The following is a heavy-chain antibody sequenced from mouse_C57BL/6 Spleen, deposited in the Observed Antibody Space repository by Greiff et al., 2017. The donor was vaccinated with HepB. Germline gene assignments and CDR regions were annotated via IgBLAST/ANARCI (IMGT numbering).Heavy chain of an antibody. CDR3: ARASLKDGSYYIDY. J-gene: IGHJ2*01. CDR2: INPNYGTT. V-gene: IGHV1-39*01. D-gene: IGHD1-3*01. Sequence: EVQLQQSGPELVKPGASVKISCKASGYSFTDYNMNWVKQSNGKSLEWIGVINPNYGTTSYNQKFKGKATLTVDQSSSTAYMQLNSLTSEASAVYYCARASLKDGSYYIDYWGQGTTLTVSS. CDR1: GYSFTDYN.